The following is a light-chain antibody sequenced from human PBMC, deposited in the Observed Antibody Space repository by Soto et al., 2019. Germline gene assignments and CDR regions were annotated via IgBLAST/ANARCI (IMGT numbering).Light chain of an antibody. CDR3: VAWDDTLDAQV. CDR2: RNN. V-gene: IGLV1-47*01. CDR1: RSNIGRNF. Sequence: QSVLTQSPSASGTPGQRVTIPCSGSRSNIGRNFAYWYQHVPGTAPRLLIQRNNERPSGVPDRFSGSKSGTSVSLAISGLRSDDEATYYCVAWDDTLDAQVFGGGTQVTVL. J-gene: IGLJ3*02.